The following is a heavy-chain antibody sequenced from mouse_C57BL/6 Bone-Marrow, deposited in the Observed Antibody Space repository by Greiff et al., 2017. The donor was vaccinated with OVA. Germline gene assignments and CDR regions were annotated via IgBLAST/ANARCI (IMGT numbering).Heavy chain of an antibody. V-gene: IGHV1-26*01. D-gene: IGHD3-3*01. J-gene: IGHJ2*01. Sequence: EVQLQQSGPELVKPGASVKISCKASAYTFTDYYMNWVKQSHGKSLEWIGDINPNNGGTSYNQKFKGKATLTVDKSSSTAYMELRSLTSEDSAVYYCARRATTEGDYWGQGTTLTVSS. CDR3: ARRATTEGDY. CDR1: AYTFTDYY. CDR2: INPNNGGT.